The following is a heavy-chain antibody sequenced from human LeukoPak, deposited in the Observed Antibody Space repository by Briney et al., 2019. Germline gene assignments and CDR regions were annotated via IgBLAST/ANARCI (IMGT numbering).Heavy chain of an antibody. CDR2: ISYDGSNK. CDR1: GFTFSSYA. Sequence: GGSLRLSCAASGFTFSSYAMHWVRQAPGKGLEWVAVISYDGSNKYYADSVKGRFTISRDNAKNSLYLQMNSLRAEDMALYYCAKDMGWELRGGFEYWGQGTLVTVSS. CDR3: AKDMGWELRGGFEY. D-gene: IGHD1-26*01. J-gene: IGHJ4*02. V-gene: IGHV3-30-3*01.